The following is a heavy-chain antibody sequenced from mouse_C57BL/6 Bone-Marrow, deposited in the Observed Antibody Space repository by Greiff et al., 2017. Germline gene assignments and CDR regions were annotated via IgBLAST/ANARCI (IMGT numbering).Heavy chain of an antibody. CDR3: ARL. CDR2: ISSGGSYT. J-gene: IGHJ4*01. Sequence: DVKLVESGGDLVKPGGSLKLSCAASGFTFSSYGMSWVRQTPDKRLEWVATISSGGSYTYYPDSVKGLFTISRDNAKNTLYLQMSSLKSEDTAMYYCARLRGQGTSVTVSS. CDR1: GFTFSSYG. V-gene: IGHV5-6*02.